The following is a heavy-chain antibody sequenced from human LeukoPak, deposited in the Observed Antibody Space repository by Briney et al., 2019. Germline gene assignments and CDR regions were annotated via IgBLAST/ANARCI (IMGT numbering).Heavy chain of an antibody. CDR1: GVSISSYY. D-gene: IGHD2-21*02. J-gene: IGHJ3*02. Sequence: SETLSLTCTVSGVSISSYYWSWIRQPPGKGLEWIGYIYYSGSTNYNPSLKSRVTISVDTSKNQFSLKLSSVTATDTAVYYCASCGGDCYSNAFDIWGQGTMVTVSS. CDR2: IYYSGST. CDR3: ASCGGDCYSNAFDI. V-gene: IGHV4-59*01.